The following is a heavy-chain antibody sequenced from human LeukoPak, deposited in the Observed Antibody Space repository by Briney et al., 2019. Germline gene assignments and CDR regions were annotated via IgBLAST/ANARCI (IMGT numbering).Heavy chain of an antibody. CDR3: ARGRGGPPFDY. CDR2: ISADGGTT. V-gene: IGHV3-64*02. Sequence: PGGPLRLSCAASGFSFRGYGMHWVRQAPGKGLEYVSAISADGGTTYYADSVKDRFIISRDNAKNTLYLQMGSLRNEDMAVYYCARGRGGPPFDYWGQGTLVIVSS. CDR1: GFSFRGYG. J-gene: IGHJ4*02.